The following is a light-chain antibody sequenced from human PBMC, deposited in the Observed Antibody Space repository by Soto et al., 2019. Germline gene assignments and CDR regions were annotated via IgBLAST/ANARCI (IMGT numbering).Light chain of an antibody. V-gene: IGLV2-8*01. CDR3: SSYAGSNNFVV. CDR1: SSDIGGYNY. CDR2: EAS. J-gene: IGLJ3*02. Sequence: QSALTQPPSASGSPGQSVTISCTGTSSDIGGYNYVSWHQQHPGKAPKLMIYEASKRPSGVPDRFSGSKSGNTASLTVSGLQADDEADYYCSSYAGSNNFVVFGGGTKLTVL.